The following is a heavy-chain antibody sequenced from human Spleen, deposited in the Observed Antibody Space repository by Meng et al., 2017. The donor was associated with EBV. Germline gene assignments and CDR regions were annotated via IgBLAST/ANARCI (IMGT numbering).Heavy chain of an antibody. CDR3: ARHGTQEISMIVVARDY. J-gene: IGHJ4*02. V-gene: IGHV4-39*01. CDR2: IYYSGST. CDR1: GGSFSGYY. Sequence: QLQLRESGPGLLKPSETLFLTCAVYGGSFSGYYWSWIRQPPGKGLEWIGSIYYSGSTYYNPSLKSRVTISEDTSKNQFSLKLSSVTAADTAVYYCARHGTQEISMIVVARDYWGQGTLVTVSS. D-gene: IGHD3-22*01.